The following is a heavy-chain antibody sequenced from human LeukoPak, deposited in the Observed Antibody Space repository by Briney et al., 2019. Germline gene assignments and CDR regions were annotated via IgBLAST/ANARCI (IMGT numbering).Heavy chain of an antibody. V-gene: IGHV3-7*01. J-gene: IGHJ4*02. CDR3: AIAVAGTGIDY. Sequence: PGGSLRLSCAASGFTFSSYWMSWVRQAPGHGLDLVANIKQDGSEKYYVDSVKGRFTISRDNAKNSLYLQMNSLRAEDTAVYYCAIAVAGTGIDYWGQGTLVTVSS. CDR2: IKQDGSEK. CDR1: GFTFSSYW. D-gene: IGHD6-19*01.